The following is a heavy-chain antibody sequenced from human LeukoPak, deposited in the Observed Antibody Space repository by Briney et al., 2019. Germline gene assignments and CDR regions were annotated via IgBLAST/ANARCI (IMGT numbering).Heavy chain of an antibody. J-gene: IGHJ4*02. D-gene: IGHD5-24*01. Sequence: HPGGSLRLSCAASGFTFSSYGMHWVRQAPGKRLEWVAVISYDGSNKYYADSVKGRFTISRDNSKNTLYLQMNSLRAEDTAVYYCAKVGGYNSPYFDYWGQGTLVTVSS. CDR1: GFTFSSYG. CDR3: AKVGGYNSPYFDY. CDR2: ISYDGSNK. V-gene: IGHV3-30*18.